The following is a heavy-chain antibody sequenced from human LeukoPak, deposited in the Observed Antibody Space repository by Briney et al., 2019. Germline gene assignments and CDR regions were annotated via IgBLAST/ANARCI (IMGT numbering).Heavy chain of an antibody. CDR3: ARSVFRYGSYYFDY. J-gene: IGHJ4*02. CDR1: GFSLSGYW. D-gene: IGHD1-14*01. Sequence: GGSLRLSCVASGFSLSGYWMYWVRQAPGKGLMYISRNNGDGSTTNYADVVKGRFTMSRDNSKNTLYLQMGSLRAEDMAVYYCARSVFRYGSYYFDYWGQGTLVTVSS. CDR2: NNGDGSTT. V-gene: IGHV3-74*01.